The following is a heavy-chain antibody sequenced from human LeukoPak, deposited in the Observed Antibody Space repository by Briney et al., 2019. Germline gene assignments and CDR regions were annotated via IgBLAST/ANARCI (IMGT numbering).Heavy chain of an antibody. J-gene: IGHJ4*02. D-gene: IGHD5-12*01. CDR2: IYSSGGT. V-gene: IGHV4-59*08. CDR3: ARHGSGYTGYDFDY. CDR1: GGSISNYY. Sequence: SETLSLTCTVSGGSISNYYWSWVRQPPGKGLEWIAYIYSSGGTNYNPSLKSRVTISVDTSKNQFYLKLNSVTAADTAVYYCARHGSGYTGYDFDYWGQGTLVTVSS.